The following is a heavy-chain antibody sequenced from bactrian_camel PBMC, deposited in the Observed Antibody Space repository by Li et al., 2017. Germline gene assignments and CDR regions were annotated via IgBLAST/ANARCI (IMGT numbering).Heavy chain of an antibody. CDR1: GSFDGTNC. Sequence: HVQLVESGGGSVQAGGSLTLSCEHSGSFDGTNCIGWFRQYPGKEREGVAHLDKNGGSTYADSVKGRFTISKIVANNTLYLQMDSLKPEDTAMYFCATDMDPDHLAGSPCSDEYPYNYYGQGTQVTVS. D-gene: IGHD1*01. V-gene: IGHV3S53*01. CDR3: ATDMDPDHLAGSPCSDEYPYNY. J-gene: IGHJ4*01. CDR2: LDKNGGS.